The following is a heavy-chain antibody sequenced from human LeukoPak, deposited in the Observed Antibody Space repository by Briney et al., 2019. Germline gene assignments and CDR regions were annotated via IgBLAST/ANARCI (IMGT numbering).Heavy chain of an antibody. J-gene: IGHJ4*02. CDR1: GGSINTYY. D-gene: IGHD3-3*01. Sequence: PSETLSLTCSVSGGSINTYYWSWIRQPPGKGLEWIGYIYYSGSTNYNPSLKSRVTISVDTSKNQFSLKLSSVTAADTAVYYCTRGGSGYPIDYWGQGTLVTVSS. CDR3: TRGGSGYPIDY. CDR2: IYYSGST. V-gene: IGHV4-59*01.